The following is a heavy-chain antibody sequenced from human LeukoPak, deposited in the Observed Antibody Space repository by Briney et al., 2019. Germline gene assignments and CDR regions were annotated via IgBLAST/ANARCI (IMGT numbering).Heavy chain of an antibody. CDR1: GGSISSGGYY. CDR2: IYYSGST. V-gene: IGHV4-30-4*08. D-gene: IGHD3-3*01. Sequence: SETLSLTCTVSGGSISSGGYYWSWIRQPPGKGLEWIGYIYYSGSTYYNPSLKSRVTISVDTSKNQFSLKLSSVTAADTAVYYCARAGASGPYYMDVWGKGTTVTVSS. CDR3: ARAGASGPYYMDV. J-gene: IGHJ6*03.